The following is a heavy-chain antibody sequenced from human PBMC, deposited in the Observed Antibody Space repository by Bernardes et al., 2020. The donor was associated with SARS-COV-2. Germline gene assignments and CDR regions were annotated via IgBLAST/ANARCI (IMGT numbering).Heavy chain of an antibody. V-gene: IGHV3-74*01. Sequence: GGSLRLSCAASGFRFSSHWMHWVRQVPGKGLVWVSRINSDGSDTKYADSVKGRFTVSRDNAKNTLDLQMSSLRVEDTGMYFCARVENYGVVTGDSADSYYYFGMDVWGQGITVTVSS. D-gene: IGHD4-17*01. CDR3: ARVENYGVVTGDSADSYYYFGMDV. CDR1: GFRFSSHW. CDR2: INSDGSDT. J-gene: IGHJ6*02.